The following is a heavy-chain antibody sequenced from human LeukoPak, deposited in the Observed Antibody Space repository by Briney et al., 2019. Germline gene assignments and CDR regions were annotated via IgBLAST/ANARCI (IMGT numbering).Heavy chain of an antibody. CDR3: ARDYDPIGIAPCAFDI. J-gene: IGHJ3*02. Sequence: GASVKVSCKASGYTFTSYAMNWVRQAPGQGLEWMGWINTNTGNPTYAQGFTGRFVFSLDTSVSTAYLQISSLKAEDTAVYYCARDYDPIGIAPCAFDIWGQGTMVTVSS. V-gene: IGHV7-4-1*02. CDR1: GYTFTSYA. CDR2: INTNTGNP. D-gene: IGHD6-13*01.